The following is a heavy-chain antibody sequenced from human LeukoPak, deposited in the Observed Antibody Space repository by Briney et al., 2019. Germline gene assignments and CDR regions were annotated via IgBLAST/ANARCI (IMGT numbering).Heavy chain of an antibody. CDR2: ISYDGSNK. V-gene: IGHV3-30-3*01. CDR3: ARDYGDFPIHFDY. J-gene: IGHJ4*02. CDR1: GFTFSSYA. D-gene: IGHD4-17*01. Sequence: SGGSLRLSCAASGFTFSSYAMHWVRQAPGKGLEWMAVISYDGSNKYYADSVKGRFTIPRDNSKNTLYLQMNSLRAEDTAVYYCARDYGDFPIHFDYWGQGTLVTVSS.